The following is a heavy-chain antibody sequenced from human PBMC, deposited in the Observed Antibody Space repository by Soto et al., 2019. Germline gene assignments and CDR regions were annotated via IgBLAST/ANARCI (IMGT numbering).Heavy chain of an antibody. J-gene: IGHJ4*02. CDR1: GFTFSSYA. D-gene: IGHD6-13*01. Sequence: PGGSLRLSCAASGFTFSSYAMHWVRQAPGKGLEWVAVISYDGSNKYYADSVKGRFTISRDNSKNTLYLQMNSLRAEDTAVYYCARGSGAAARHLNFDYWGQGTLVTVSS. CDR2: ISYDGSNK. V-gene: IGHV3-30-3*01. CDR3: ARGSGAAARHLNFDY.